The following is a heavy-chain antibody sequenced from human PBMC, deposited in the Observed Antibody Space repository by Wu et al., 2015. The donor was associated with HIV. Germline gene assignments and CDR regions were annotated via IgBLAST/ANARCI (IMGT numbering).Heavy chain of an antibody. D-gene: IGHD2-2*01. CDR3: VSSAGTSYYFDY. CDR2: INPNSGGSGGT. CDR1: GYTFTGYY. Sequence: QVQLVQSGAEXKKPGASVKVSCKASGYTFTGYYMHWVRQAPGQGLEWMGWINPNSGGSGGTNYAQKFQGRVTMTRDTSISTAYMELSRLRSADTAVYYCVSSAGTSYYFDYWGQGTLVTVSS. V-gene: IGHV1-2*02. J-gene: IGHJ4*02.